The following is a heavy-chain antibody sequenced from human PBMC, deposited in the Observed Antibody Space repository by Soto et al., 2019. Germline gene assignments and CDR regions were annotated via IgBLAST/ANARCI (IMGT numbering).Heavy chain of an antibody. D-gene: IGHD2-15*01. V-gene: IGHV4-34*01. CDR3: ARGERSIYCSGGSCYSGRAFDY. J-gene: IGHJ4*02. Sequence: QVQLQQWGAGLLKPSETLSLTCAVYGGSFSGYYWSWIRQPPGKGLEWIGEINHSRTTKYSPSLKIRVTISVDTSKNQFSLNLTSVTAADTAVYYCARGERSIYCSGGSCYSGRAFDYWGQGTRVTVSS. CDR2: INHSRTT. CDR1: GGSFSGYY.